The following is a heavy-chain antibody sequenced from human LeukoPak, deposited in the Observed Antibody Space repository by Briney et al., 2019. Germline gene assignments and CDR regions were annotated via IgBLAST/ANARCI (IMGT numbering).Heavy chain of an antibody. CDR1: GFTFSSYG. CDR2: IWVDGSNK. Sequence: PGRSLRLSCAASGFTFSSYGMHWVRQAPGKGLEWVAVIWVDGSNKNYADSVKGRFTISRDNSKNTVYLQMNSLRAEDTAVYYCARDRITMVRGVIRLLQPWGQGTLVTVSS. D-gene: IGHD3-10*01. V-gene: IGHV3-33*01. CDR3: ARDRITMVRGVIRLLQP. J-gene: IGHJ4*02.